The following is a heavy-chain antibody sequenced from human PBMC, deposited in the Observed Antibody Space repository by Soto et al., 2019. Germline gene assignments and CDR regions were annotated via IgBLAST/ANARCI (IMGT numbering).Heavy chain of an antibody. Sequence: QVQLVQSGAEVKKPGSSVKVSCKASGGTFSSYTISWVRQAPGQGLEWMGRIIPILGIANYAQKFQGRVTITADKSTSTAYMELTSLRSYGSALDYCVVFRSGYYYYYYYMVVWGKGTTVTVSS. V-gene: IGHV1-69*02. D-gene: IGHD3-3*01. CDR3: VVFRSGYYYYYYYMVV. J-gene: IGHJ6*03. CDR2: IIPILGIA. CDR1: GGTFSSYT.